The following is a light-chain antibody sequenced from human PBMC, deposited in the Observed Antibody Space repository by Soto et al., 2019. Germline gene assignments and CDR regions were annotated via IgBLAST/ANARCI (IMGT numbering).Light chain of an antibody. J-gene: IGKJ4*01. Sequence: EIVLTQSPGTLSVSPGERATLSCRASQSVSSSYLAWYQQKPCQAPSLLIYGASSRATGIPDRFSGSGSGTDFSLTISRLEPEDFAVYYCQQYGSSPGTFGGGTKVEI. CDR2: GAS. V-gene: IGKV3-20*01. CDR1: QSVSSSY. CDR3: QQYGSSPGT.